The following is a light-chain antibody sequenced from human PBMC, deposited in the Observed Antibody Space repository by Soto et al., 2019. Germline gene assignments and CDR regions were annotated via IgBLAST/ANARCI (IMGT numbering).Light chain of an antibody. V-gene: IGLV2-14*03. J-gene: IGLJ2*01. CDR2: DVS. CDR3: ASYTTSSTLFVV. CDR1: SSDIGTYNF. Sequence: QSALTQPASVSGSPGQSITISCTGSSSDIGTYNFVSWYQHHPGKAPKLIIYDVSNRPSGVSDRFSGSKSANTASLTISGLQADDEADYHCASYTTSSTLFVVFGGGTQLTVL.